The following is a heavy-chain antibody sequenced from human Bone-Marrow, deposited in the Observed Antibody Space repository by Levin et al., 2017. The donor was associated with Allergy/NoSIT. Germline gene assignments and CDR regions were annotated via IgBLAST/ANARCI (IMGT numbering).Heavy chain of an antibody. CDR1: GGSIISGGYY. D-gene: IGHD4-17*01. Sequence: SETLSLTCTVSGGSIISGGYYWSWIRQFPGKGLEWIGYIYYIGNSYYNPSLKSRLTISVDTSKNQFSLKLTSVTAADTAVYYCVRDGHGDYVGDDAFDIWGHGTMVTVSS. V-gene: IGHV4-31*03. CDR3: VRDGHGDYVGDDAFDI. CDR2: IYYIGNS. J-gene: IGHJ3*02.